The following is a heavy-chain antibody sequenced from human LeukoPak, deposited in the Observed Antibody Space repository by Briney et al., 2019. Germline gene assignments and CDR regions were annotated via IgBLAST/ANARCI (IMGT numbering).Heavy chain of an antibody. V-gene: IGHV4-39*07. Sequence: SETLSLTCTVSGGSISSSSYYWGWIRQPPGKGLEWIGSIYYSGSTYYNPSLKSRVTISVDTSKNQFSLKLSSVTAADTAVYYCARDGDILGATSWFDPWGQGTLVTVSS. D-gene: IGHD1-26*01. CDR2: IYYSGST. CDR1: GGSISSSSYY. J-gene: IGHJ5*02. CDR3: ARDGDILGATSWFDP.